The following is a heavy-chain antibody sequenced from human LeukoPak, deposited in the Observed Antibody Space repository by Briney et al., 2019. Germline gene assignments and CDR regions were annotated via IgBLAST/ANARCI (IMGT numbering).Heavy chain of an antibody. CDR3: ARAYDFWSGYYPANYYYYGMDV. CDR2: ISAYNGNT. V-gene: IGHV1-18*01. CDR1: GYTFTSYG. D-gene: IGHD3-3*01. Sequence: ASVKVSCKASGYTFTSYGISWVRQAPGQGLEWMGWISAYNGNTNYAQKLQGRVTMTTDTSTSTAYMELRSLRSDDTAVYYCARAYDFWSGYYPANYYYYGMDVWGQGTTVTVSS. J-gene: IGHJ6*02.